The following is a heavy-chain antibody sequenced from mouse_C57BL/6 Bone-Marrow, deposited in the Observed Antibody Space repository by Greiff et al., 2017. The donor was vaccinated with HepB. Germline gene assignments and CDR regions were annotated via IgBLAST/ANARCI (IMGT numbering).Heavy chain of an antibody. J-gene: IGHJ2*01. Sequence: QVQLQQSGAELARPGASVKMSCKASGYTFTSYTMHWVKQRPGQGLEWIGYINPSSGYTKYNQKFKDKATLTADKSSSTAYMQLSSLTSEDSAVYYCAIDDGLGTFDYWGQGTTLTVSS. V-gene: IGHV1-4*01. CDR1: GYTFTSYT. CDR3: AIDDGLGTFDY. CDR2: INPSSGYT. D-gene: IGHD2-3*01.